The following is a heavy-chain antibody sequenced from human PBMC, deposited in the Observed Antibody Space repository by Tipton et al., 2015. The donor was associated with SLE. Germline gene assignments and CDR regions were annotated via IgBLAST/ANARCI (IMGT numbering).Heavy chain of an antibody. CDR3: ARDAGYYYVT. CDR2: MYSGGST. D-gene: IGHD3-16*01. Sequence: LRLSCTVSGGSISRGSYNWSWIRQPAGKGLEWIGHMYSGGSTNYNPSLKSRVTISVDTSKNQFSLKLNSVTAADTAVYYCARDAGYYYVTWSQGTLVTVSS. V-gene: IGHV4-61*09. J-gene: IGHJ4*02. CDR1: GGSISRGSYN.